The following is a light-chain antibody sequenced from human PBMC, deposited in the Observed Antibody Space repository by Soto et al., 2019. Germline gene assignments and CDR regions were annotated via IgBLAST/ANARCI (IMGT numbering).Light chain of an antibody. J-gene: IGKJ3*01. CDR3: QQFNRCTPFT. CDR2: HAS. Sequence: EVVMTQSPATLSISPGEGVTLSCRASQSVYRNLAWYQQRPGQAPRLLFFHASTRATGVPARFTASGSGTEFTLTISSLESEDVGTYYCQQFNRCTPFTFGPGTRVEIK. CDR1: QSVYRN. V-gene: IGKV3-15*01.